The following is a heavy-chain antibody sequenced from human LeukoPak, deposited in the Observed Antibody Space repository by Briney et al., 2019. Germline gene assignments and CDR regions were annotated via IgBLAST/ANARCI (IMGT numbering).Heavy chain of an antibody. CDR1: GGTFSSYA. V-gene: IGHV1-69*04. J-gene: IGHJ4*02. Sequence: GASVKVSCKASGGTFSSYAISWVRQAPGQGLEWMGRIIPIFGIANYAQKFQGRVTITADKSTSTAYMEPSSLRSEDTAVYYCARDAADCGGDCYPDYWGQGTLVTVSS. CDR3: ARDAADCGGDCYPDY. CDR2: IIPIFGIA. D-gene: IGHD2-21*02.